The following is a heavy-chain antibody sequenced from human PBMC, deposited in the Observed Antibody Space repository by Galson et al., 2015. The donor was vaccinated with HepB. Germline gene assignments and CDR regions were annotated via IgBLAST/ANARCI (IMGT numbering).Heavy chain of an antibody. CDR1: EGTFTSYA. Sequence: QSGAEVKKPGESLKISCKASEGTFTSYAISWVRQAPGQGLEWLGGTIPVFGITNYTQKFQGRVTITADESTSTAYMELSSLTSEDTAVYYCATDASGWLDPWGQGTLVTVSS. V-gene: IGHV1-69*19. CDR3: ATDASGWLDP. D-gene: IGHD2-8*02. CDR2: TIPVFGIT. J-gene: IGHJ5*02.